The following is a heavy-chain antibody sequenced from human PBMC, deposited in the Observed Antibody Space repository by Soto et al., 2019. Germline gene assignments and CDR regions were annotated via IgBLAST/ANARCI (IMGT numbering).Heavy chain of an antibody. CDR1: GYTFTNYA. CDR3: ARSIVVVTAADY. D-gene: IGHD2-21*02. V-gene: IGHV1-3*01. J-gene: IGHJ4*02. Sequence: ASVKVSCKASGYTFTNYAIHWVRQAPGQGLEWMGWINAGNGNTKYSQKFQGRVTITRDTSASTAYMELSSLRSEDTAVYYCARSIVVVTAADYWGQGTLVTVSS. CDR2: INAGNGNT.